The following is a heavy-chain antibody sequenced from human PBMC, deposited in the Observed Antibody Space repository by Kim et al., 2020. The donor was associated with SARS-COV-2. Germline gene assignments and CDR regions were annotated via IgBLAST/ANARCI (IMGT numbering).Heavy chain of an antibody. Sequence: SETLSLTCTVSGGSISSSSYYWGWIRQPPGKGLEWIGSIYYSGSTYYNPSLKSRVTISVDTSKNQFSLKLSSVTAADTAVYYCARHHSGYSNYYFDYWGQGTLVTVSS. CDR2: IYYSGST. CDR3: ARHHSGYSNYYFDY. V-gene: IGHV4-39*01. CDR1: GGSISSSSYY. D-gene: IGHD6-13*01. J-gene: IGHJ4*02.